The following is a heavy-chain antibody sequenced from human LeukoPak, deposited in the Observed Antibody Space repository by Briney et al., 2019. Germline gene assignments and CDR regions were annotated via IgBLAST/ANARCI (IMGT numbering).Heavy chain of an antibody. CDR3: ARDLPDYDILTGYHSLQH. Sequence: GGSLRLSCAASGFTFSSYAMSWVRQAPGKGLEWVSAISGSGGSTYYADSVKGRFTISRDNAKNSLYLQMNSLRAEDTAVYYCARDLPDYDILTGYHSLQHWGQGTLVTVSS. J-gene: IGHJ1*01. CDR1: GFTFSSYA. D-gene: IGHD3-9*01. V-gene: IGHV3-23*01. CDR2: ISGSGGST.